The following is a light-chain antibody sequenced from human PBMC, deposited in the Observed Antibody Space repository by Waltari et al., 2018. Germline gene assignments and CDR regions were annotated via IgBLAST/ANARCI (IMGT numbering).Light chain of an antibody. CDR2: RDS. J-gene: IGLJ1*01. CDR3: QVYDSTTYV. Sequence: IESKNVYWYQQKSGQAPVLVIYRDSNRPSGISERFSGSNSGNTATLTISRAQAGDEADYYCQVYDSTTYVFGTGTKVTVL. CDR1: IESKN. V-gene: IGLV3-9*01.